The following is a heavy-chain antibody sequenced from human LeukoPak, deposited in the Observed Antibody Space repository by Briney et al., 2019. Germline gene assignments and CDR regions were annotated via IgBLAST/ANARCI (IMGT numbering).Heavy chain of an antibody. J-gene: IGHJ3*02. CDR1: GFTFSSYA. V-gene: IGHV3-23*01. CDR3: AKDRDYYGSGAAFDI. CDR2: ISGSGGST. D-gene: IGHD3-10*01. Sequence: PGGSLRLSCAASGFTFSSYAMSWVRQAPGKGLEWVSAISGSGGSTYYADSVKGRFTISRDNSKNTLYLQMNSLRAEGTAVYYCAKDRDYYGSGAAFDIWGQGTMVTVSS.